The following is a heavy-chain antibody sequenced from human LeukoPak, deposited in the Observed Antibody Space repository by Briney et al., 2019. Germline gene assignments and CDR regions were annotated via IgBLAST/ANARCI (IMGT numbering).Heavy chain of an antibody. D-gene: IGHD3-10*01. CDR2: INPSGGST. CDR3: ARGPSITMVRGGQWYYYMDV. Sequence: ASVKVSCKASGYTFTTYAMNWVRQAPGQGLEWMGLINPSGGSTNYAQKFQGRVTMTRDTSTSTVYMELSSLRSEDTAVYYCARGPSITMVRGGQWYYYMDVWGKGTTVTISS. J-gene: IGHJ6*03. V-gene: IGHV1-46*01. CDR1: GYTFTTYA.